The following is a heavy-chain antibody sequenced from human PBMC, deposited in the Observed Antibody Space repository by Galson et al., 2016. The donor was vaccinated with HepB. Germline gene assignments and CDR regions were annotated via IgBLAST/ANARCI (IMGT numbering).Heavy chain of an antibody. V-gene: IGHV4-39*01. CDR3: ARHRKYYYDTGGYYQQENFDY. J-gene: IGHJ4*02. Sequence: ETLSLTCTVSGDSISSSNYFWGWIRQPPGKGLEWIGSIYYSGSTSYNPSLKSRVAMSVDTSKNQFSLKLSSVTAADTAVYYCARHRKYYYDTGGYYQQENFDYWGQGTLVAVSS. D-gene: IGHD3-22*01. CDR1: GDSISSSNYF. CDR2: IYYSGST.